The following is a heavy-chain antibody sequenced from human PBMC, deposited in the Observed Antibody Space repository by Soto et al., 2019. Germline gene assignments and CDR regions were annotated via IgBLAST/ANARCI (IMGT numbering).Heavy chain of an antibody. V-gene: IGHV1-69*06. CDR1: GGTFSSYA. CDR2: IIPIFGTA. J-gene: IGHJ4*02. D-gene: IGHD3-10*01. CDR3: ARSDHNYYGSGSYYY. Sequence: GASVKVSCKASGGTFSSYAISWVRQAPGQGLEWMGGIIPIFGTANYAQKFQGRVTITADKSTSTAYMELSSLRSEDTAVYYCARSDHNYYGSGSYYYWGQRTLVTVSS.